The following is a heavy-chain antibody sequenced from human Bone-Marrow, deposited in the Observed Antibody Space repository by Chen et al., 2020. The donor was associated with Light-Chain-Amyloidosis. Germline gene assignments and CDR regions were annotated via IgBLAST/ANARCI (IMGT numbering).Heavy chain of an antibody. D-gene: IGHD5-12*01. CDR1: GYTFPNYW. J-gene: IGHJ4*02. CDR2: IYPDDSEA. CDR3: ASRRDGYNFDY. Sequence: EVQLEQSGPEVKKPGESLKISCKASGYTFPNYWIGWVRQMPGKGLEWMGVIYPDDSEARYSPSFECQVTISADKSITPAYLQWRSLKASDTAMYYCASRRDGYNFDYWGPGTLVTVSS. V-gene: IGHV5-51*01.